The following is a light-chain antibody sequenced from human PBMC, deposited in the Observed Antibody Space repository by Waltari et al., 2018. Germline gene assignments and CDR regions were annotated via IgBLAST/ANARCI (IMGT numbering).Light chain of an antibody. CDR1: SAINVGAYM. V-gene: IGLV5-45*03. CDR2: YKSDSDK. CDR3: MIFHGNAWV. Sequence: QAVLTQPSSLSASPGASASPTCTLRSAINVGAYMISWYQQKPGSPPQYLLRYKSDSDKGLGSGVPSRFSGSKDASANAGILLISGLQSDDEADYYCMIFHGNAWVFGGGTKLTVL. J-gene: IGLJ2*01.